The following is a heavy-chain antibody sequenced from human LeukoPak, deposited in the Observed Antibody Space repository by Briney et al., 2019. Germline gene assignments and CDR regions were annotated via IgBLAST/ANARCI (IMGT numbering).Heavy chain of an antibody. V-gene: IGHV3-23*01. Sequence: GGSLTLSCSGSGFAFSGFAMGWVRQAPGKGLEWVSSISGSGDNTYYADSVDGRFTVSRDNTKNTLYLQMNSLRAEDTALYYCARGRGGEYVPSRFDYWSQGTLVTVSS. CDR1: GFAFSGFA. D-gene: IGHD3-16*01. J-gene: IGHJ4*02. CDR2: ISGSGDNT. CDR3: ARGRGGEYVPSRFDY.